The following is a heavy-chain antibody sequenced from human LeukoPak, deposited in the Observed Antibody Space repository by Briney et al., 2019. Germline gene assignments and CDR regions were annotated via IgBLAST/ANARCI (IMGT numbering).Heavy chain of an antibody. D-gene: IGHD3-3*01. V-gene: IGHV4-4*07. J-gene: IGHJ4*02. Sequence: PSETLSLTCTVSRGSISSYYWSWIRQPAGKGLEWIRRIYSSGSTNYNPSLKSRVTMSVDTSKNQFSLKLSSVTAADTAVYYCARVAIFGVVEYYFDYWGQGTLVPVSS. CDR2: IYSSGST. CDR1: RGSISSYY. CDR3: ARVAIFGVVEYYFDY.